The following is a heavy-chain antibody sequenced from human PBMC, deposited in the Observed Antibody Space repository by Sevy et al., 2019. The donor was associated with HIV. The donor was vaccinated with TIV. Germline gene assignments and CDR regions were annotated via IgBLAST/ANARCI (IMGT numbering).Heavy chain of an antibody. V-gene: IGHV1-18*01. CDR1: GYTFTSYG. Sequence: ATVKVSCKASGYTFTSYGISWVRQAPRQGLEWTGWISAYNGNTNYAQKLQGRVTMTTDTSTSTAYMELRSLRSDDTAVYYCSRDDVEMATTEGDYWGQGTLVTVSS. CDR2: ISAYNGNT. D-gene: IGHD5-12*01. J-gene: IGHJ4*02. CDR3: SRDDVEMATTEGDY.